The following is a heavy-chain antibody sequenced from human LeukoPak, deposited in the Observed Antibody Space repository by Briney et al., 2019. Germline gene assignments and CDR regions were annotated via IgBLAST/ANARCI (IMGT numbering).Heavy chain of an antibody. Sequence: SETLSLTCAVYGGSFSGYYWSWIRQPPGKGLEWIGEINHSGSTKYNLSLKSRVTISVDTSKNKLSMKLSSVTAADTAVYYCARLRARPGTMVRGVISTWGQGTLVTVSS. V-gene: IGHV4-34*01. CDR3: ARLRARPGTMVRGVIST. D-gene: IGHD3-10*01. CDR2: INHSGST. CDR1: GGSFSGYY. J-gene: IGHJ5*02.